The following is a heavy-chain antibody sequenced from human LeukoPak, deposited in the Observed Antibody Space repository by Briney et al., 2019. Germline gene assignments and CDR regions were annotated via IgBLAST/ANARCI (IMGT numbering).Heavy chain of an antibody. CDR2: IRYDGSNK. Sequence: GGSLGLSCAASGFTFSSYGMHWVRQAPGKGLEWVAFIRYDGSNKYYADSVKGRFTISRDNSKNTLYLQMNSLRAEDTAVYYCAKDQWELTYFDYWGQGTLVTVSS. CDR3: AKDQWELTYFDY. J-gene: IGHJ4*02. D-gene: IGHD1-26*01. V-gene: IGHV3-30*02. CDR1: GFTFSSYG.